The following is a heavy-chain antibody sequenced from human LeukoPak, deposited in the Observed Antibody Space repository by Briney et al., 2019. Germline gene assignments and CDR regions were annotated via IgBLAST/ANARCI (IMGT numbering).Heavy chain of an antibody. CDR3: ARGPARYYDFWSGYSYYMDV. V-gene: IGHV4-39*01. CDR1: GGSISSSSYY. D-gene: IGHD3-3*01. Sequence: PSETLSLTCTVSGGSISSSSYYWGWIRQPSGKGLEWIGSIYYSGSTYYNPSLKSRVTISVDTSKNQFSLKLSSVTAADTAVYYCARGPARYYDFWSGYSYYMDVWGKGTTVTVSS. CDR2: IYYSGST. J-gene: IGHJ6*03.